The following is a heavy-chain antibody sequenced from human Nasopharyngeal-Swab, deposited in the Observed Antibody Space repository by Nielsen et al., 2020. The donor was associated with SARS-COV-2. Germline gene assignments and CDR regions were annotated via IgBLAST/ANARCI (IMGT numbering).Heavy chain of an antibody. J-gene: IGHJ6*02. V-gene: IGHV3-23*01. CDR1: GFTFSSYA. CDR2: ISGSGGST. Sequence: GESLKISCAASGFTFSSYAMSWVRQAPGKGLEWVSAISGSGGSTYYADSVKGRFTISRDNSKNTLYLQMNSLRAEDTAVYYCAKTQEFGVAHGMDVWGQGTMVTVSS. D-gene: IGHD3-3*01. CDR3: AKTQEFGVAHGMDV.